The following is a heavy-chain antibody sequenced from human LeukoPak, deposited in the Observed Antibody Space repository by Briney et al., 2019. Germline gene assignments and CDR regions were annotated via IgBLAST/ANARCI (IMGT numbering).Heavy chain of an antibody. V-gene: IGHV3-15*01. Sequence: GGSLRLSCAASGFTFSNAWMSWVRQAPGKGLEWGGRIKSKTDGGTTDYAAPVKGRFTISRDDSKNTLYLQMNSLKTEDTAVYYCTTAAPSGSRGGYWGQGTLVTVSS. CDR1: GFTFSNAW. D-gene: IGHD1-26*01. J-gene: IGHJ4*02. CDR2: IKSKTDGGTT. CDR3: TTAAPSGSRGGY.